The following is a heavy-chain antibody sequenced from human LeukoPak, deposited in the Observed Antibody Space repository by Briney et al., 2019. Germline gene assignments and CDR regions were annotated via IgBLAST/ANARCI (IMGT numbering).Heavy chain of an antibody. CDR1: GFTLRSYS. CDR2: ISGGSDKI. D-gene: IGHD3-3*01. Sequence: GRSLRLSCEASGFTLRSYSMDWVRQAPGKGLEWISYISGGSDKIFYVGSVKGRFTISRDDAKNSLYLQMNSLRAEDTAVYYCTRGFWSGNSDSFDVWGQGTLVTVSS. J-gene: IGHJ3*01. CDR3: TRGFWSGNSDSFDV. V-gene: IGHV3-48*04.